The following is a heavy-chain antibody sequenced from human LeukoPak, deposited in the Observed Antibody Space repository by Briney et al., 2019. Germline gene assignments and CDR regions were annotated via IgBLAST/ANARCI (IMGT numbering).Heavy chain of an antibody. V-gene: IGHV3-23*01. J-gene: IGHJ4*02. Sequence: GGSLRLSCAASGFTFSSYAMSWVRQAPGKGLEWVSTIRGSGGGTYYADSVKGRFTISRDNSKNTLYLQMDSLRDEDTALYYCAKAGIGVVGYFDYWGQGTLVTVSS. CDR1: GFTFSSYA. CDR3: AKAGIGVVGYFDY. D-gene: IGHD6-19*01. CDR2: IRGSGGGT.